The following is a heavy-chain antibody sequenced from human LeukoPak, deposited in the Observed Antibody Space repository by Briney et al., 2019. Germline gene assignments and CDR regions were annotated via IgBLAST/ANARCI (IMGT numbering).Heavy chain of an antibody. Sequence: SVKVTCKASGGTFSSYAISWVRQAPGQGLEWMGGIIPIFGTANYAQKFQGRVTITTDESTSTAYMELSSLRSEDTAVYYCARDRTSLGYCSGGSCRYDAFDIWGQGTMVTVSS. J-gene: IGHJ3*02. D-gene: IGHD2-15*01. CDR2: IIPIFGTA. CDR1: GGTFSSYA. V-gene: IGHV1-69*05. CDR3: ARDRTSLGYCSGGSCRYDAFDI.